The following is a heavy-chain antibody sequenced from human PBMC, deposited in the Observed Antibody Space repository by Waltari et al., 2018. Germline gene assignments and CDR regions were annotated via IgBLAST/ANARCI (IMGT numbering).Heavy chain of an antibody. J-gene: IGHJ4*02. CDR1: GGSISRYY. V-gene: IGHV4-59*01. CDR3: ARDSVYYDSSGYQRAFDY. Sequence: QVQLQESGPGLVKPSETLSLTCTVSGGSISRYYWSWIRQPPGKGLEWIGYIYYSGSTNYNPSLKSRVTISVDASKNQFSLKLSSVTAADTAVYYCARDSVYYDSSGYQRAFDYWGQGTLVTVSS. D-gene: IGHD3-22*01. CDR2: IYYSGST.